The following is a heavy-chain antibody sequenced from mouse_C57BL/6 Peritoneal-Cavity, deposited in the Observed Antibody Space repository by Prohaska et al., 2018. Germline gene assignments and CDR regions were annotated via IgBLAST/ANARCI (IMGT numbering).Heavy chain of an antibody. CDR2: IDPSASYT. Sequence: QVQLQQPGAELVMPGASVKLSCKASGYTFTSYWMHWVKQRPGQGLDWIVEIDPSASYTNYNQTCQGKSTLTLDKSSSTAYMQLSRLTSEESAGYYCARGGYDGNPYWYFDVWGTGTTVTVSS. V-gene: IGHV1-69*01. CDR1: GYTFTSYW. J-gene: IGHJ1*03. D-gene: IGHD2-1*01. CDR3: ARGGYDGNPYWYFDV.